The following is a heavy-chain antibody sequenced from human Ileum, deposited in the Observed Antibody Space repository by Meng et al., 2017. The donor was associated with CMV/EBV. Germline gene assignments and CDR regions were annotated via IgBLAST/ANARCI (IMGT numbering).Heavy chain of an antibody. Sequence: LSCAASGFNFSIYWMHWVRQAPGKGLVWVSRINPDGSTRDYADSVKGRFTVSRDNTKNTLYLQMRGLRVEDTAVYYCARDWSHYIDYWGQGNLVTVSS. CDR1: GFNFSIYW. V-gene: IGHV3-74*01. CDR2: INPDGSTR. D-gene: IGHD3-10*01. J-gene: IGHJ4*02. CDR3: ARDWSHYIDY.